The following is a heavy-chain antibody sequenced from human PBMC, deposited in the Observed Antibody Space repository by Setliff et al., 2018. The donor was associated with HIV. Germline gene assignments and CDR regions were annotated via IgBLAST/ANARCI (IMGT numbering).Heavy chain of an antibody. J-gene: IGHJ4*02. V-gene: IGHV4-61*08. CDR2: VYYRGST. D-gene: IGHD2-8*01. CDR1: GDSVNNGGFF. CDR3: ARGTLNYLDY. Sequence: SETLSLTCSVTGDSVNNGGFFWNWIRQTPGKGLEWIGNVYYRGSTKYNPSLKSRVTLSVDASKNQFDLKVNSVTAADTAVYYCARGTLNYLDYWGQGALVTVSA.